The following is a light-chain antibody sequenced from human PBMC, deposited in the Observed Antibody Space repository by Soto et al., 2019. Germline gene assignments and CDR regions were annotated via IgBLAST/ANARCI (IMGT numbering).Light chain of an antibody. CDR2: NVN. J-gene: IGLJ2*01. CDR1: SSDIGAYNY. Sequence: QSALTQPASVSGSPGQSITISCTGTSSDIGAYNYVSWYQRHPGRAPKLIIYNVNDRPPWISDRFSGSKSDNAASLTISGLQTEDEADYRCSSYTSTGPQVLFGGGTKLTVL. V-gene: IGLV2-14*03. CDR3: SSYTSTGPQVL.